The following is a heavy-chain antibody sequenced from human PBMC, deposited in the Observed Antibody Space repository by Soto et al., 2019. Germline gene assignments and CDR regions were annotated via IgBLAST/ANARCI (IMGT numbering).Heavy chain of an antibody. CDR2: TYYRSKWYN. CDR3: ARGPGLGYCSSTSCFAYYYYYMDV. Sequence: SQTLSLTCAISGDSVSSNSAAWNWIRQSPSRGLEWLGRTYYRSKWYNDYAVSVKSRITINPDTSKNQFSLQLNSVTPEDTAVYYCARGPGLGYCSSTSCFAYYYYYMDVWGKGTTVTVSS. J-gene: IGHJ6*03. V-gene: IGHV6-1*01. CDR1: GDSVSSNSAA. D-gene: IGHD2-2*01.